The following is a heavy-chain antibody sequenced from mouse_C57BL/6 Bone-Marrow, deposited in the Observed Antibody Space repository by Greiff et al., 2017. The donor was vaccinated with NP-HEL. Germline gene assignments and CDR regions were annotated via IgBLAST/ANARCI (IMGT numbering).Heavy chain of an antibody. CDR3: ERQRGYFYWYFDV. D-gene: IGHD2-3*01. CDR1: GYTFTSYW. J-gene: IGHJ1*03. Sequence: QVQLQQSGAELAKPGASVKLSCKASGYTFTSYWMHWVKQRPGQGLEWIGYINPISGYTKYNQKFKDKATLTADKSSSTAYMQLSSLTYEDSAVYYCERQRGYFYWYFDVWGTENTVTVPS. V-gene: IGHV1-7*01. CDR2: INPISGYT.